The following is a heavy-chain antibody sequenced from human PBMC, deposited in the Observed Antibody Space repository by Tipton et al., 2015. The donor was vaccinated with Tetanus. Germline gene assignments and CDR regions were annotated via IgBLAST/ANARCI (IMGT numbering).Heavy chain of an antibody. J-gene: IGHJ5*02. Sequence: QLVQSGAEVRKSGESLKISCKTSGYFFDTHWIAWVRRMPGKGLEWMGIIYPGDSDTRYSPSFQGQVTMSVDRSTATAYLQWGSLKASDTAIYYCARHFGEMLYAPFRFDPWGQGTLVTVSS. D-gene: IGHD3-3*01. V-gene: IGHV5-51*01. CDR3: ARHFGEMLYAPFRFDP. CDR2: IYPGDSDT. CDR1: GYFFDTHW.